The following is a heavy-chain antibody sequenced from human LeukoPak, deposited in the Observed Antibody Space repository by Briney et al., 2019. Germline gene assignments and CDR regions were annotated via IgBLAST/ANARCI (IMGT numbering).Heavy chain of an antibody. J-gene: IGHJ4*02. V-gene: IGHV4-59*01. CDR1: GGSISSYY. CDR3: ARAKTSTGMIGY. CDR2: IYYSGST. D-gene: IGHD1-1*01. Sequence: PSETLSLTCTVSGGSISSYYRSWIRQPPGKGLEWIGYIYYSGSTNYNPSLKSRVTISVDTSKNQFSLKLSSVTAADTAVYYCARAKTSTGMIGYWGQGTLVTVSS.